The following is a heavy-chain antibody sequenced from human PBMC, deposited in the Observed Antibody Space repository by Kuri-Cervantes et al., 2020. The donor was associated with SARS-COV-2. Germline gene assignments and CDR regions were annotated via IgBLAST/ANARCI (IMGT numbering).Heavy chain of an antibody. CDR1: GFTFADYA. V-gene: IGHV3-9*01. J-gene: IGHJ4*02. CDR2: FCRNSGSI. Sequence: LSLTCAASGFTFADYAMNWVRQGPGKGREWVSGFCRNSGSIGYADSLKGRFTISRDNATNSLYLQMNSLRAEDTAVYYCAREVYCSGGSCYIIPFIDNWGQGTLVTVSS. D-gene: IGHD2-15*01. CDR3: AREVYCSGGSCYIIPFIDN.